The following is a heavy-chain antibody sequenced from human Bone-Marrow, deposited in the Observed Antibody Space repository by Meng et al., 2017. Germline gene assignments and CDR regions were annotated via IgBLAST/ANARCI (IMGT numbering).Heavy chain of an antibody. V-gene: IGHV4-34*01. CDR2: INHSGSA. CDR1: GGSFSGNS. J-gene: IGHJ4*02. D-gene: IGHD3-10*01. CDR3: ARREGSVHYSS. Sequence: QVQLQQWGEGLLKPSETLSLTCAVYGGSFSGNSWSWIRQPPGKGLEWIGEINHSGSAKYNPSLKSRVTMSADSSKKQFSLKMSSMTAADTAVYYCARREGSVHYSSWGQGTLVTVSS.